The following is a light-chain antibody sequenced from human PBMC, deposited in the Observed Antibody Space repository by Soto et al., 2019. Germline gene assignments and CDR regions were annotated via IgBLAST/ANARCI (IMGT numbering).Light chain of an antibody. CDR1: QTVLYSSNNKNC. J-gene: IGKJ4*01. CDR2: WAS. CDR3: QQYHSLPLT. Sequence: DIVMTQSPDSLAVSLGERATINCKSSQTVLYSSNNKNCLAWYQQKPGQPPKLLIYWASTRESGVPDRFSGSGSGTDLTLTISNLQAEDVAVYYCQQYHSLPLTFGGGNRVEIK. V-gene: IGKV4-1*01.